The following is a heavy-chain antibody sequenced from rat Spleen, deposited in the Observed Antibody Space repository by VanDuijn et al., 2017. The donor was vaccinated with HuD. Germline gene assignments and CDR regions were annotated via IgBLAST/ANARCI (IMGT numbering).Heavy chain of an antibody. D-gene: IGHD1-11*01. CDR1: GFTFSDYA. CDR2: VTYDGSSF. J-gene: IGHJ3*01. Sequence: EVQLVESGGGLVQPGNSLKLSCAASGFTFSDYAMAWVRQSPKKGLEWVATVTYDGSSFYYRDSVKGRFTISRDNAENIVYLQMNSLRSEDTATYYCAKDRDGGYAFAYWGQGTLVTVSS. V-gene: IGHV5S10*01. CDR3: AKDRDGGYAFAY.